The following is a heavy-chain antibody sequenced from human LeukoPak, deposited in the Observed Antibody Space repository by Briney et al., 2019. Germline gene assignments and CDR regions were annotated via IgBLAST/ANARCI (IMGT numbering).Heavy chain of an antibody. Sequence: PSETLSLTRAVYGGSFSGYYWSWIRQPPGKGLEWIGEINHSGSTNYNPSLKSRVTISVDTSKNQFSLKLNSMTAADTAVYYCARGATSTNWFDPWGQGALVTVSS. CDR1: GGSFSGYY. V-gene: IGHV4-34*01. CDR3: ARGATSTNWFDP. J-gene: IGHJ5*02. CDR2: INHSGST.